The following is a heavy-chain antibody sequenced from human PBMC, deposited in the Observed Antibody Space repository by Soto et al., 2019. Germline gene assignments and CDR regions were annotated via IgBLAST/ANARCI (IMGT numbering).Heavy chain of an antibody. CDR2: ISAYNGNT. J-gene: IGHJ6*02. Sequence: QVPLVQSGAEVKKPGASVRDSCKASGYIFNHYGIGWVRQAPRQELEWMGWISAYNGNTHYAGSHQHRVTMTAATSTSTAAMELKILRSDDTAVYYCARGGQKCTSTYFSDIYDGLDVWGQWTAVTVSS. V-gene: IGHV1-18*01. CDR3: ARGGQKCTSTYFSDIYDGLDV. D-gene: IGHD2-2*01. CDR1: GYIFNHYG.